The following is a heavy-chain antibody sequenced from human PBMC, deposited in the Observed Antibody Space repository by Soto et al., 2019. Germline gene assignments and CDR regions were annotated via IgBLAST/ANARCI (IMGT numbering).Heavy chain of an antibody. V-gene: IGHV3-7*01. J-gene: IGHJ3*01. Sequence: PGGSLRLSCAASGFNFKDYWMTWFRQVPGKGLEWVANIKPDGSEKNYADSVKGRFIVSRDNAKNLFFLEVNNLRVEDTAVYYCARDSSPVIEVPPARWFDVFDLWGQGTMVTVSS. CDR2: IKPDGSEK. D-gene: IGHD6-19*01. CDR1: GFNFKDYW. CDR3: ARDSSPVIEVPPARWFDVFDL.